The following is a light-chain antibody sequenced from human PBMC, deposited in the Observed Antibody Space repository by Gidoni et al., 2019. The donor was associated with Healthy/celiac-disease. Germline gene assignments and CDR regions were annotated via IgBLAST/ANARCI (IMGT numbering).Light chain of an antibody. Sequence: DIVMTQSPDSLAVSLGERATINCKSSQSVLYSSNNKNYLAWYQQKPGQPPKLLIYWASTRESGVPDRFSGSGSGTDFTLTISSLQAEDVAVYYCQQYYSTPPWTFGQGTKVET. J-gene: IGKJ1*01. CDR1: QSVLYSSNNKNY. CDR3: QQYYSTPPWT. V-gene: IGKV4-1*01. CDR2: WAS.